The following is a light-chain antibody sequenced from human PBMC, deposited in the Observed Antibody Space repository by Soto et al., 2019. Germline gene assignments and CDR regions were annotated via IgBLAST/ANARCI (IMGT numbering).Light chain of an antibody. CDR1: QSVSSN. Sequence: EIVITQSPATLSVSPGDRVTLSCRASQSVSSNLAWYQQKPGQPPRLFIYGATSRATGVPARFSGSRSGTEFTLTISSLQSEDFAVYYCQQYNNWPFTFGQGTRLEIK. CDR2: GAT. CDR3: QQYNNWPFT. V-gene: IGKV3-15*01. J-gene: IGKJ5*01.